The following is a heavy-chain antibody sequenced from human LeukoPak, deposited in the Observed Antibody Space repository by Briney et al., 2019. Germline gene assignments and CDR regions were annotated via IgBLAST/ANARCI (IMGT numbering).Heavy chain of an antibody. V-gene: IGHV3-9*01. CDR2: ISWNSGSI. CDR1: GFTFDDYA. Sequence: PGRSLRLSCAASGFTFDDYAMHWVRQAPGKGLEWVSGISWNSGSIGYADSVKGRFTISRDNAKNSLYLQMNSLRAEDTALYYCAKDKRGGDSSSWYFYFQHWGQGTLVTVSS. J-gene: IGHJ1*01. CDR3: AKDKRGGDSSSWYFYFQH. D-gene: IGHD6-13*01.